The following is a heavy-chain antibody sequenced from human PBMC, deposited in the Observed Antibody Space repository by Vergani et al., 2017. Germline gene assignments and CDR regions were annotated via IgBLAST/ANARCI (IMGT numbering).Heavy chain of an antibody. CDR3: ASRGQWLERGYFDY. J-gene: IGHJ4*02. V-gene: IGHV1-46*01. Sequence: QVQLVQSGAEVKKPGASVKVSCKASGYTFTGYYMHWVRQAPGQGLEWMGIINPSGGSTSYAQKFQGRVTMTRDTSTSTVYMELSSLRSEDAAVYYCASRGQWLERGYFDYWGQGTLVTVSS. CDR2: INPSGGST. D-gene: IGHD6-19*01. CDR1: GYTFTGYY.